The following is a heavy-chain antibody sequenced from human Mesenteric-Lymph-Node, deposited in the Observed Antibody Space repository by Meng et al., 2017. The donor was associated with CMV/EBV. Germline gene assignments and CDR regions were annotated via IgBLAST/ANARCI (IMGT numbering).Heavy chain of an antibody. D-gene: IGHD3-3*01. CDR2: INPAGTEG. CDR3: ARSLGSLEWDPFDF. CDR1: GFTFSSSW. J-gene: IGHJ4*02. Sequence: GESLKISCAASGFTFSSSWMNWVRQAPGKGLEWVANINPAGTEGISVDSMKGRFTISRDNTKSTLYLQMNTLRAEDTAMYYCARSLGSLEWDPFDFWGQGTLVTVSS. V-gene: IGHV3-7*01.